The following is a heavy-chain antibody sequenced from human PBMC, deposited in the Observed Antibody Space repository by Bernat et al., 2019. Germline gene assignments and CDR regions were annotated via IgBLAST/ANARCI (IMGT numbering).Heavy chain of an antibody. CDR1: GFTFSSYG. D-gene: IGHD4-17*01. V-gene: IGHV3-30*18. CDR3: AKDRDGDYDGGFDY. CDR2: ISYDGSNK. Sequence: QVQLVESGGGVVQPGRSLRLSCAASGFTFSSYGMHWVRQAPGKGLEWVAVISYDGSNKYYADSVKGRFTISRDNSKNTLYLQMNSLRAEDTAVYYCAKDRDGDYDGGFDYWGKGTLVTVSS. J-gene: IGHJ4*02.